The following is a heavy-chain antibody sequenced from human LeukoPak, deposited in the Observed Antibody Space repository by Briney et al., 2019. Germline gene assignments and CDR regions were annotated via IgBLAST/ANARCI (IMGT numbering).Heavy chain of an antibody. CDR1: GFTFINYG. CDR2: IRYDGSNQ. Sequence: PGGSLRLSCIMSGFTFINYGMHWVRQAPGKGLEWVAFIRYDGSNQYYADSVKGRFTISRDSSKNTLYLQMNSLRVEDTAVYYCAKDGCSSTSCFYFDYWGQGTLVTVSS. V-gene: IGHV3-30*02. D-gene: IGHD2-2*01. J-gene: IGHJ4*02. CDR3: AKDGCSSTSCFYFDY.